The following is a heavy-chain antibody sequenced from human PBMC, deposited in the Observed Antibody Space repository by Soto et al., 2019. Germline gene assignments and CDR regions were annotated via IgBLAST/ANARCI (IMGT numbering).Heavy chain of an antibody. CDR1: GFSFSTYG. V-gene: IGHV3-48*02. CDR2: ISTTSFTI. Sequence: PGGSLRLSCAASGFSFSTYGMDWVRQATGTAPEWISHISTTSFTIYYADSVKGRFTISRDNVRNSLYLETKSLRDEDKAVYYCARDRCFDGSCYSASDSWGQGILVTVSS. J-gene: IGHJ5*01. D-gene: IGHD2-15*01. CDR3: ARDRCFDGSCYSASDS.